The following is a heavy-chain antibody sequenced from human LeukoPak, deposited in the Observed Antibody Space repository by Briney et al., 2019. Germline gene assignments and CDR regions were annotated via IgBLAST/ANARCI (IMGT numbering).Heavy chain of an antibody. D-gene: IGHD4-17*01. J-gene: IGHJ4*02. CDR2: INPNSGGT. Sequence: GASVKVSCKASGYTFTGYYMHWVRQAPGQGLEWMGWINPNSGGTNYAQKFQGRVTMTRDTSISTAYMELSRLRSDDTAVYYCARESDYGDYEGGLDYWGQGTLVTVSS. CDR3: ARESDYGDYEGGLDY. V-gene: IGHV1-2*02. CDR1: GYTFTGYY.